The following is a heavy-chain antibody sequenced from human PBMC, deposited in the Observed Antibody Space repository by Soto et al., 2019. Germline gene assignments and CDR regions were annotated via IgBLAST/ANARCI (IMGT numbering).Heavy chain of an antibody. D-gene: IGHD2-21*02. J-gene: IGHJ6*02. CDR1: GGSFSGYY. CDR3: ARRRWRQYYYCGMDV. CDR2: INHSGST. V-gene: IGHV4-34*01. Sequence: PSETLSLTCAVYGGSFSGYYWSWIRQPPGKRLEWIGEINHSGSTNYNPSLKSRVTISVDTSKNQFSLKLSSVTAADTAVYYCARRRWRQYYYCGMDVWGQGXTVTVYS.